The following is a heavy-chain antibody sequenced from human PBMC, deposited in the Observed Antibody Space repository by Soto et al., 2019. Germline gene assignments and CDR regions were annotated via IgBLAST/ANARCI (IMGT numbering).Heavy chain of an antibody. CDR2: IRNRANSYTT. D-gene: IGHD1-20*01. V-gene: IGHV3-72*01. CDR3: ARVYRANGNDAYFDY. J-gene: IGHJ4*02. Sequence: EVQLVESGGGLVQPGGSLRLSCAASGFTFSDHYMDWVRQAPGKGLEWVGRIRNRANSYTTEFAASVKGRFTISRDNSKNSLYLQMSTLKTEDTAVYYSARVYRANGNDAYFDYWGQGTLVTVSS. CDR1: GFTFSDHY.